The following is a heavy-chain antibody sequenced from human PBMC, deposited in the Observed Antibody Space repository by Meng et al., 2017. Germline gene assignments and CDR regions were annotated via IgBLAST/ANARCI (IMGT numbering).Heavy chain of an antibody. CDR1: GFTSSSYS. CDR2: ISSSSSYI. V-gene: IGHV3-21*01. CDR3: AREAHLGTFGGVMVPAIDY. D-gene: IGHD3-16*01. J-gene: IGHJ4*02. Sequence: GGPLRSSCAAPGFTSSSYSMNWVRQAPGKGLEWVSSISSSSSYIYYADSVKGRFTISRDNAKNSLYLQMNSLRARDTAVNYCAREAHLGTFGGVMVPAIDYWGQGTLVTVSS.